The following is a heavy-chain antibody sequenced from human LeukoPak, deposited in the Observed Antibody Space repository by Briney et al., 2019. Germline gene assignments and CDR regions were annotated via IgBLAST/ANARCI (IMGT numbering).Heavy chain of an antibody. V-gene: IGHV1-46*01. CDR2: INPSGGST. Sequence: ASVKVSCKASGYTFTSYYMHWVRQAPGQGLEWMGIINPSGGSTSYAQKFQGRVTMTRDTSTSTVYMELSSLRSEDTAVYYCARDLRFLEWSNWFDPWGQGTLVTVSS. CDR3: ARDLRFLEWSNWFDP. D-gene: IGHD3-3*01. J-gene: IGHJ5*02. CDR1: GYTFTSYY.